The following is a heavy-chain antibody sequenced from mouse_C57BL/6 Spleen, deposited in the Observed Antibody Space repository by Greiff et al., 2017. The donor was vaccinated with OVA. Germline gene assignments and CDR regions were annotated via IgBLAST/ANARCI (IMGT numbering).Heavy chain of an antibody. CDR1: GYSFTDYN. D-gene: IGHD4-1*01. CDR2: INPNYGTT. J-gene: IGHJ2*01. V-gene: IGHV1-39*01. Sequence: EVQLQQSGPELVKPGASVKISCKASGYSFTDYNMNWVQQSNGKSLAWIGVINPNYGTTSYNQKFKGKVTLSVDKSSSTPYRQLNSLKSEDSAMYYCARTGTETGYFDYWGQGTTLTVSS. CDR3: ARTGTETGYFDY.